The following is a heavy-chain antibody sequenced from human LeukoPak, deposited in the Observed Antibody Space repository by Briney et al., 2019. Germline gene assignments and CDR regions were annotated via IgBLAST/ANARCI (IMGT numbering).Heavy chain of an antibody. J-gene: IGHJ6*03. CDR1: GGSFSGYY. Sequence: SETLSLTCAVYGGSFSGYYWSWIRQPPGKGLEWIGEINHSGSTNYNPSLKSRVTISVDTSKNQFSLKLSSVTAADTAVYYCARLFSSSWQRYYYYYMDVWGKGTTVTISS. V-gene: IGHV4-34*01. D-gene: IGHD6-13*01. CDR2: INHSGST. CDR3: ARLFSSSWQRYYYYYMDV.